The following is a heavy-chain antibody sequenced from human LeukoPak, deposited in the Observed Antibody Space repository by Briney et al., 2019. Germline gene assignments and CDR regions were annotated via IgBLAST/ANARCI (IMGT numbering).Heavy chain of an antibody. CDR3: ARDPSGWYSIDY. V-gene: IGHV1-3*01. D-gene: IGHD6-19*01. Sequence: GASVKVSCKASGYTFTSYAMHWVRQAPGQRLEWMGWINAGNGNTKYSQKFQGRVTITRDTSASTAYMELSSLRSEDTAVYYCARDPSGWYSIDYWGQGTLVTVSS. CDR2: INAGNGNT. CDR1: GYTFTSYA. J-gene: IGHJ4*02.